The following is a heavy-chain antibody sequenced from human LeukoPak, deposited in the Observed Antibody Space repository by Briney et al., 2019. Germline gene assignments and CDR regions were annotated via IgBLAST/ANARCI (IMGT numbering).Heavy chain of an antibody. D-gene: IGHD3-22*01. Sequence: SETLSLTCTVSGGSISSSSYYWGWIRQPPGKGLEWIGSIYYSGSTYYNPSLKSRVTVSVDTSKNQFSLKLSSVTAADTAVYYCARHLRDSSGYRPYYFDYWGQGTLVTVSS. V-gene: IGHV4-39*01. CDR2: IYYSGST. CDR3: ARHLRDSSGYRPYYFDY. J-gene: IGHJ4*02. CDR1: GGSISSSSYY.